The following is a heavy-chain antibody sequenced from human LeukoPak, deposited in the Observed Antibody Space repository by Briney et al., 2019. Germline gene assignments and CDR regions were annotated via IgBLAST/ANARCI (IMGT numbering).Heavy chain of an antibody. CDR2: IKQDGSEK. CDR1: GFTFSSYW. Sequence: PGGSLRLSCAASGFTFSSYWMSWVRQAPGKGLEWMANIKQDGSEKYYVDSVKGRFTISRDNAKNSLYLQMNSLRAEDTAVYYCARDPAPGAFDIWGQGTMVTVSS. J-gene: IGHJ3*02. V-gene: IGHV3-7*01. CDR3: ARDPAPGAFDI.